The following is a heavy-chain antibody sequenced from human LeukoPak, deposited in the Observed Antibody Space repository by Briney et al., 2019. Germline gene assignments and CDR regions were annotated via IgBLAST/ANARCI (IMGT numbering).Heavy chain of an antibody. CDR3: AATFYDSSGYYLDY. CDR2: IYHSGST. D-gene: IGHD3-22*01. J-gene: IGHJ4*02. CDR1: GYSISSGYY. Sequence: SETLSLTCAVSGYSISSGYYRGWIRQPPGKGLEWIGSIYHSGSTFYNPSLKSRVTMSIDTSKNQFSLKLSSVTAADTAVYYCAATFYDSSGYYLDYWGQGTLVTVSS. V-gene: IGHV4-38-2*01.